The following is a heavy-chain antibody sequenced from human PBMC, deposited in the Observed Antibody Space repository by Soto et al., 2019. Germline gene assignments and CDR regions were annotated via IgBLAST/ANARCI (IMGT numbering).Heavy chain of an antibody. D-gene: IGHD2-15*01. J-gene: IGHJ6*02. V-gene: IGHV3-15*01. CDR1: GFTFSNAW. Sequence: VGSLRLSCAASGFTFSNAWMSWVRQAPGKGLEWVGRIKSKTDGGTTDYAAPVKGRFTISRDDSKNTLYLQMNSLKTEDTAVYYCTASSVLDCSGGSCYSLGYYYYGMDVWGQGTTVTVSS. CDR3: TASSVLDCSGGSCYSLGYYYYGMDV. CDR2: IKSKTDGGTT.